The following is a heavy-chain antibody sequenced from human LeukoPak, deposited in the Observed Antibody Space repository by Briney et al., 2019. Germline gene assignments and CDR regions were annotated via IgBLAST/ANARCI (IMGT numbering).Heavy chain of an antibody. CDR1: RYTFTGYY. V-gene: IGHV1-2*02. J-gene: IGHJ4*02. CDR3: ASLAARTDDFDY. Sequence: ASVKVSCKASRYTFTGYYMHWVRQAPGQGLEWMGWINPNSGGTNYAQKFQGRVTVTRDTSISTAYMELSRLRSDDTAVYYCASLAARTDDFDYWGQGTLVTVSS. D-gene: IGHD6-6*01. CDR2: INPNSGGT.